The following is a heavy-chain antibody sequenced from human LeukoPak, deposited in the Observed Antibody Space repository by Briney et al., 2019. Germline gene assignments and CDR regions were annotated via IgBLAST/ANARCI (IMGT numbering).Heavy chain of an antibody. CDR1: GFTFSSYA. J-gene: IGHJ2*01. V-gene: IGHV3-23*01. Sequence: GGSLRLSCAASGFTFSSYAMSWVRQAPGKGLEWVSAISGSGGSTYYADSVKGRFTISRDNSKNTLYLQMNSLRAEDTAVYYCARDGPLEATYYYDSSGYYSVAGGFDLWGRGTLVTVSS. D-gene: IGHD3-22*01. CDR2: ISGSGGST. CDR3: ARDGPLEATYYYDSSGYYSVAGGFDL.